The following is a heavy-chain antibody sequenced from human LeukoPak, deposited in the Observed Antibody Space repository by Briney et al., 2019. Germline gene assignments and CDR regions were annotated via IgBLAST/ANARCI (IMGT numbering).Heavy chain of an antibody. J-gene: IGHJ4*02. CDR1: GYTFTGYY. Sequence: ASVKVSCKASGYTFTGYYMHWVRQAPGQGLEWMGWINPNSGGTNYAQKFQGRVTMTRDTSISTAYMELSRLRSDDTAVYCCARAPPGGRAEYGYWGQGTLVTVSS. V-gene: IGHV1-2*02. D-gene: IGHD4-17*01. CDR3: ARAPPGGRAEYGY. CDR2: INPNSGGT.